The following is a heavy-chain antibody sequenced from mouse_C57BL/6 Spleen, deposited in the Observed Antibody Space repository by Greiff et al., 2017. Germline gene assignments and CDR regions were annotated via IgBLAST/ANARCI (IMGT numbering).Heavy chain of an antibody. CDR1: GYAFTNYL. CDR2: INPGSGGT. CDR3: ARDRNYYGSSYRSYAMDY. D-gene: IGHD1-1*01. V-gene: IGHV1-54*01. Sequence: QVQLKESGAELVRPGTSVKVSCKASGYAFTNYLIEWVKQRPGQGLEWIGVINPGSGGTNYNEKFKGKATLTADKSSSTAYMQLSSLTSEDSAVYFCARDRNYYGSSYRSYAMDYWGQGTSVTVSS. J-gene: IGHJ4*01.